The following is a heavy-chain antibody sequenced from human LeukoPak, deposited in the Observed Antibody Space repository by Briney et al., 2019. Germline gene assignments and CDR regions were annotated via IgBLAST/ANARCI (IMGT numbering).Heavy chain of an antibody. CDR2: IYYSGST. V-gene: IGHV4-39*07. CDR3: ARDGRNWNDLLPAHYFDY. D-gene: IGHD1-20*01. Sequence: SETLSLTCTVSGGSISSSSYYWGWIRQPPGKGLEWIGSIYYSGSTYYNPSLKSRVTISVDTSKNQFSLKLSSVTAADTAVYYCARDGRNWNDLLPAHYFDYWGQGTLVTVSS. CDR1: GGSISSSSYY. J-gene: IGHJ4*02.